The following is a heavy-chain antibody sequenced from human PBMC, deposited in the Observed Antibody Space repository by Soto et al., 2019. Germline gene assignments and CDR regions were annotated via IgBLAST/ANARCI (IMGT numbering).Heavy chain of an antibody. D-gene: IGHD2-2*01. CDR1: GGSISSYY. CDR3: ARVPDR. J-gene: IGHJ5*02. CDR2: IYHSGSS. Sequence: SETLSLTCTVSGGSISSYYWSWIRQPPGKGLEWIGYIYHSGSSNYNPSLKSRVTILLDTSKNQLSLKLSSVTAADTAVYYCARVPDRWGQGTLVTVSS. V-gene: IGHV4-59*08.